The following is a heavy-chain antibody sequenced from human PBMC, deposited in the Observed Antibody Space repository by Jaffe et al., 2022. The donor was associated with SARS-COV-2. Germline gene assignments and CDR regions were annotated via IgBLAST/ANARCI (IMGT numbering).Heavy chain of an antibody. CDR1: GGTFSSYT. CDR3: ARGTLLDTAMVRSLYPYYYYGMDV. V-gene: IGHV1-69*02. J-gene: IGHJ6*02. Sequence: QVQLVQSGAEVKKPGSSVKVSCKASGGTFSSYTISWVRQAPGQGLEWMGRIIPILGIANYAQKFQGRVTITADKSTSTAYMELSSLRSEDTAVYYCARGTLLDTAMVRSLYPYYYYGMDVWGQGTTVTVSS. D-gene: IGHD5-18*01. CDR2: IIPILGIA.